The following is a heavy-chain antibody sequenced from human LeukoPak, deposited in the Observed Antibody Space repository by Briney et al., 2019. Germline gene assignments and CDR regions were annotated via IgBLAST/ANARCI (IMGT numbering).Heavy chain of an antibody. J-gene: IGHJ4*02. CDR3: ARVPGPTMVRGVPKYYFDY. CDR2: INTSGGST. Sequence: ASVKVSCKAAGYTFSNYYMHWVRQAPGQGLEWMGKINTSGGSTSHAQKFTGRVTLTRDTSPRTVYMELSSLRSEDTAVYYCARVPGPTMVRGVPKYYFDYWGQGTLVTVSS. V-gene: IGHV1-46*01. D-gene: IGHD3-10*01. CDR1: GYTFSNYY.